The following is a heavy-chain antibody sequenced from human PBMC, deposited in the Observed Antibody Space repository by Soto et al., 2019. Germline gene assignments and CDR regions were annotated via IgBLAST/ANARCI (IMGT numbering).Heavy chain of an antibody. CDR2: ISGSGGST. J-gene: IGHJ4*02. V-gene: IGHV3-23*01. CDR1: GFTFSSYA. D-gene: IGHD2-8*01. Sequence: GGSLRLSCAASGFTFSSYAMSWVRQAPGKGLEWVSAISGSGGSTYYADSVKGRFTISRDNSKNTLYLQMNSLRAKDTAVYYCAKDHEYCTNGVCYFDYWGQGTLVTVSS. CDR3: AKDHEYCTNGVCYFDY.